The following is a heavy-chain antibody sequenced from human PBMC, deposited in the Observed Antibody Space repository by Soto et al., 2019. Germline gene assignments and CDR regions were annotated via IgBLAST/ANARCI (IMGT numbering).Heavy chain of an antibody. CDR3: ARGGNNGYARDDDAFDI. CDR1: RYTFISYY. J-gene: IGHJ3*02. D-gene: IGHD5-12*01. CDR2: INPSGGSR. Sequence: SVKVSCETCRYTFISYYMRSVRHAPGQGLEWMGIINPSGGSRRSAQKFQGRVIMTTDTSTSKVYMEVSSLRSEDTAVYYCARGGNNGYARDDDAFDIWGQGTMVTVSS. V-gene: IGHV1-46*03.